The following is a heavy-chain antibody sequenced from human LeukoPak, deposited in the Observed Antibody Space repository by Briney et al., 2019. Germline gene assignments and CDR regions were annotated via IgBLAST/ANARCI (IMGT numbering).Heavy chain of an antibody. CDR1: GGSISSSSYY. D-gene: IGHD3-22*01. J-gene: IGHJ1*01. CDR3: ARHGHYYDSSGLLGYFQH. Sequence: SETLSLTCTVSGGSISSSSYYWGWIRQPPGKGLEWIGGIYYSGSTYYNPSLKSRVTISVDTSKNQFSLKLSSVTAADTAVYYCARHGHYYDSSGLLGYFQHWGQGTLVTVSS. CDR2: IYYSGST. V-gene: IGHV4-39*01.